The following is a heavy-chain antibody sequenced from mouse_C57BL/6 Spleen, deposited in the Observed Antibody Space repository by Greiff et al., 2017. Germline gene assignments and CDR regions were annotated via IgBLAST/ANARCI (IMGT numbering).Heavy chain of an antibody. J-gene: IGHJ2*01. CDR1: GYNFTSYW. D-gene: IGHD2-2*01. CDR2: IYPGSGST. Sequence: QVQLQQPGAELVKPGASVKMSCKASGYNFTSYWITWVKQRPGQGLEWIGDIYPGSGSTNYTEKVKSKATLTVATSSSTAYMQLSSLTSEDSAVYYSARSKGYPDYCGPGTTLTVSS. CDR3: ARSKGYPDY. V-gene: IGHV1-55*01.